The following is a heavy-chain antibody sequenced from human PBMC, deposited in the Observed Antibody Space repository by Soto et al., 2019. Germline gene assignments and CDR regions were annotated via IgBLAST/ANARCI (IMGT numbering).Heavy chain of an antibody. V-gene: IGHV4-59*01. Sequence: QVQLQESGPGLVKPSETLSLTCTVSGGSISSYYWNWIRQSPGKGLEWIAYIHYSGSTKYNPSLKSRVTILVHTSKNQFSLKLSSVTAADTAVYYCARGSAADAPRLFDYWGQGTLVTVSS. CDR1: GGSISSYY. CDR3: ARGSAADAPRLFDY. D-gene: IGHD6-25*01. CDR2: IHYSGST. J-gene: IGHJ4*02.